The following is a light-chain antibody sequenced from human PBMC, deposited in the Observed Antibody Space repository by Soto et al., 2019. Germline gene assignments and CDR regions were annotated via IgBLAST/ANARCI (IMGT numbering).Light chain of an antibody. CDR3: SSYTSTGTLV. CDR2: EVN. CDR1: SSDVGAYNF. Sequence: QSALTQPASVSGSPGQSITISCTGTSSDVGAYNFVSWYQHHPGKAPKLMIYEVNNRPSGVSSCFSGSKSGNTASLTISGLQAEDEADYHCSSYTSTGTLVFGTGTKLTVL. V-gene: IGLV2-14*01. J-gene: IGLJ1*01.